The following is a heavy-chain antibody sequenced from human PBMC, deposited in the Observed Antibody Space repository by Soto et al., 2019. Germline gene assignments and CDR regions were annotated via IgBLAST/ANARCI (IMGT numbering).Heavy chain of an antibody. V-gene: IGHV3-33*01. D-gene: IGHD6-19*01. CDR1: GFTFSSYG. J-gene: IGHJ4*02. CDR2: IWYDGSNK. Sequence: PGGSLRLSCAASGFTFSSYGMHWVRQAPGKGLEWVAVIWYDGSNKYYADSVKGRFTISRDNSKNTLYLQMNSLSPEDTALYYCARFKGPRTNPGGIAVAGTGYYFDYWGQGPLVTVSS. CDR3: ARFKGPRTNPGGIAVAGTGYYFDY.